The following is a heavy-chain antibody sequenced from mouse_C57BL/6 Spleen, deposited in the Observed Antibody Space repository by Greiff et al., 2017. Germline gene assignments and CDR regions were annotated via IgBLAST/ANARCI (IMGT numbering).Heavy chain of an antibody. J-gene: IGHJ1*03. CDR2: ISDGGSYT. Sequence: EVQRVESGGGLVKPGGSLKLSCAASGFTFSSYAMSWVRQTPEKRLEWVATISDGGSYTYYPDNVKGRFTISRDNAKNHLYLQMSHLKSEDTAMYYCAREEDYDRYFDVWGTGTTVTVSS. D-gene: IGHD2-4*01. CDR1: GFTFSSYA. V-gene: IGHV5-4*01. CDR3: AREEDYDRYFDV.